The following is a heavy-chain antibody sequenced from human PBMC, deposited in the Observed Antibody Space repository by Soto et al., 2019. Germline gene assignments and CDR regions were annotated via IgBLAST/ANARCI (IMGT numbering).Heavy chain of an antibody. V-gene: IGHV3-48*01. Sequence: EVQLVESGGGLVQPGGSLRLSCAASGFTLSSYSMNWVRQAPGKGLEWVSYISSSSGTIYYADSVKGRFTISRDNAKDSLYLQMNSLRAEDTVVYYCDAWGGGTQLKNTILGVADYYYYYIDVWGKGTTVTV. CDR2: ISSSSGTI. J-gene: IGHJ6*03. D-gene: IGHD3-3*01. CDR3: DAWGGGTQLKNTILGVADYYYYYIDV. CDR1: GFTLSSYS.